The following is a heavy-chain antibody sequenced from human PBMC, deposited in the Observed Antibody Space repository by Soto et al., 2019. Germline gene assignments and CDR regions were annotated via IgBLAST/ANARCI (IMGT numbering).Heavy chain of an antibody. CDR1: GGSVSSGSYY. CDR2: IISSGST. CDR3: ARQWIAAAQYYFDY. D-gene: IGHD6-13*01. V-gene: IGHV4-61*01. J-gene: IGHJ4*02. Sequence: KSSETLSLTCTVSGGSVSSGSYYWAWIRQSPGKGLEWMGYIISSGSTDYNPPLKSRVTISVDSSKNEFSLKLRSVTAADTAVYYCARQWIAAAQYYFDYWGQGMLVTVSS.